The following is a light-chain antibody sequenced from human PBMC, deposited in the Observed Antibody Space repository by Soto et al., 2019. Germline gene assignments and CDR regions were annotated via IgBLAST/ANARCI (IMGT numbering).Light chain of an antibody. V-gene: IGLV2-23*01. J-gene: IGLJ2*01. CDR2: EGS. CDR3: LSYAGGSISHVV. Sequence: QSALTQPASVSGSPGQSITISCTGTSSDVGRYNLVSWYQQHPGKAPKVMIYEGSKRPSGVSNRFSGSKSGNAASLTISGLQAEDEAHYYCLSYAGGSISHVVFGGGTKLTVL. CDR1: SSDVGRYNL.